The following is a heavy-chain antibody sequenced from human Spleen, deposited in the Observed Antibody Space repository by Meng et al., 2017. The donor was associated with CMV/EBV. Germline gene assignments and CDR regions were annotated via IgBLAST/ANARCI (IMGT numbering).Heavy chain of an antibody. CDR1: GYTFHDLW. V-gene: IGHV1-2*02. CDR2: INPKSGGT. CDR3: ARDVQSGAAGY. D-gene: IGHD3-10*01. Sequence: CKPSGYTFHDLWIHWVRQAPGQGPEWMGWINPKSGGTKFAQKFEGRVTMTTDTSTRTIYLELNRLRNDDTAMYYCARDVQSGAAGYWGQGTLVTVSS. J-gene: IGHJ4*02.